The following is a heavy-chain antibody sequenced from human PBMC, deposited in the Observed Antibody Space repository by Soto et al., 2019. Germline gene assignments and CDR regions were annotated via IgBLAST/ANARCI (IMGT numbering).Heavy chain of an antibody. Sequence: EVQLLESGGGLIQPGGSLRLSCEASGFTFSNYGMTWVRQAPGKGLEWVSTISGSGDRAFYADPVKGRFTISRDNSKNTLYLKMTSLSAEDTAIYYCAKEMISSTFADFFDYWGQGILVTVSS. J-gene: IGHJ4*02. V-gene: IGHV3-23*01. CDR2: ISGSGDRA. CDR1: GFTFSNYG. D-gene: IGHD3-16*01. CDR3: AKEMISSTFADFFDY.